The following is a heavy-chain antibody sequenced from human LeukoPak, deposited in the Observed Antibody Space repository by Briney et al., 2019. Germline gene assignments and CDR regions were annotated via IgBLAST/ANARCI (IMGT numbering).Heavy chain of an antibody. V-gene: IGHV3-23*01. CDR2: ISGSAHKI. CDR1: GITFSNYA. J-gene: IGHJ4*02. D-gene: IGHD5-18*01. CDR3: AGRPTGYSSGYIH. Sequence: GGSLRLSCVASGITFSNYAVGWVRQAPEKGLDWVSVISGSAHKIRYADSVKGRFTISRDNSENIVYLQMNNLRVEDTAVYYCAGRPTGYSSGYIHWGQGTLVTVSS.